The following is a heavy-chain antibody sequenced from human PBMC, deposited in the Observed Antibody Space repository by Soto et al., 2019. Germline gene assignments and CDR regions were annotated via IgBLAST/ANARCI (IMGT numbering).Heavy chain of an antibody. D-gene: IGHD4-17*01. CDR2: IYWDDDK. CDR1: GFAVSNYNMG. CDR3: AHAGDYDLLTFDH. Sequence: TLPVGYHFSGFAVSNYNMGLACMRQFLWKVLEWLALIYWDDDKRYSPSLKDRLAISKGTSSNQVVLTITNMDPGDTATYFCAHAGDYDLLTFDHWGPGTLVTASS. V-gene: IGHV2-5*02. J-gene: IGHJ4*02.